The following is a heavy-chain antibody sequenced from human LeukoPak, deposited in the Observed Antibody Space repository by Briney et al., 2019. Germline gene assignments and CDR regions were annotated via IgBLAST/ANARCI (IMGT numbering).Heavy chain of an antibody. D-gene: IGHD2-15*01. CDR1: GFTFSDYY. CDR2: ISSSGSTI. J-gene: IGHJ3*02. CDR3: ATVVAAKGDDAFDI. Sequence: GGSLRLSCAASGFTFSDYYMSWVRQAPGKGLEGVSYISSSGSTIYYADSVKGRFTISRDNAKNSLYLQMNSLRAEDTAVYYCATVVAAKGDDAFDIWGQGTMVTVSS. V-gene: IGHV3-11*01.